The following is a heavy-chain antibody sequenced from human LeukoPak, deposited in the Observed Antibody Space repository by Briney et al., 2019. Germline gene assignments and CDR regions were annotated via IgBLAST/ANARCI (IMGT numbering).Heavy chain of an antibody. J-gene: IGHJ5*02. D-gene: IGHD6-13*01. V-gene: IGHV1-24*01. Sequence: WASVKVPCKVSGYTLTELSMHWVRQAPGKGLEWMGGFDPEDGETIYAQKFQGRVTMTEDTSTDTAYMELSSLRSEDTAVYYCATVDRYSSSWYNHNWFDPWGQGTLVTVSS. CDR3: ATVDRYSSSWYNHNWFDP. CDR2: FDPEDGET. CDR1: GYTLTELS.